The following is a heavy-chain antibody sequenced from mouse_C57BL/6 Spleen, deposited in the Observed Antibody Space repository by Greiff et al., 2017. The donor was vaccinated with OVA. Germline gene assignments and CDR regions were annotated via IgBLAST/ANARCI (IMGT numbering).Heavy chain of an antibody. V-gene: IGHV5-4*03. CDR3: ARGPPFTTVVAHWYFDV. CDR2: ISDGGSYT. CDR1: GFTFSSYA. J-gene: IGHJ1*03. D-gene: IGHD1-1*01. Sequence: DVKLVESGGGLVKPGGSLKLSCAASGFTFSSYAMSWVRQTPEKRLEWVATISDGGSYTYYPDNVKGRFTISRDNAKNNLYLQMSHLKSEDTAMYYCARGPPFTTVVAHWYFDVWGTGTTVTVSS.